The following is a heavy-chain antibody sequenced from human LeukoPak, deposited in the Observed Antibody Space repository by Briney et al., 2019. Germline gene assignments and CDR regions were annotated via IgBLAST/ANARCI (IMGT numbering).Heavy chain of an antibody. D-gene: IGHD3-10*01. Sequence: ASVKVSCKASGGTFSSYAISWVRQAPGQGLEWMGRIIPIFGTANYAQKFQGRVTITADKSTSTAYMELSSLRSEDTAVYYCARVIAGRLGYYGSGSYYNWFDPWGQGTLVTVSS. CDR1: GGTFSSYA. J-gene: IGHJ5*02. CDR2: IIPIFGTA. V-gene: IGHV1-69*06. CDR3: ARVIAGRLGYYGSGSYYNWFDP.